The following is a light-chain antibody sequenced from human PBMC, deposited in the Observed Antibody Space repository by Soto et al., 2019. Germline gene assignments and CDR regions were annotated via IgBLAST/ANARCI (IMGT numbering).Light chain of an antibody. CDR3: SSFASSSTLV. CDR1: ISDVGSYNY. V-gene: IGLV2-14*01. CDR2: GVT. Sequence: QSALTQPASVSGSPGQSITISCTRTISDVGSYNYVSWYQQHPGKAPQLMIYGVTNRPSGVSSRFSGSKSGNTASLTISGLQAEDEADYYCSSFASSSTLVFGGGTKLTVL. J-gene: IGLJ3*02.